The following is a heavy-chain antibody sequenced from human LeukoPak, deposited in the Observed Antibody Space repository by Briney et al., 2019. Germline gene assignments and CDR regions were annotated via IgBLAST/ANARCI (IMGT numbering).Heavy chain of an antibody. J-gene: IGHJ4*02. V-gene: IGHV3-53*01. CDR3: AREAYYYDSSGYYYEGYYFDY. D-gene: IGHD3-22*01. Sequence: GGSLRLSCAASGFTVSSNYMSWVRQAPGKGLEWVSVIYSGGSTYYADSVKGRFTISRDNSKNTLYLQMNSLRAEDTAVYYCAREAYYYDSSGYYYEGYYFDYWGQGTLVTVSS. CDR1: GFTVSSNY. CDR2: IYSGGST.